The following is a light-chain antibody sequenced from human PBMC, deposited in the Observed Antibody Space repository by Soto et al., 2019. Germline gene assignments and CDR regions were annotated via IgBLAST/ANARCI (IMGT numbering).Light chain of an antibody. CDR1: SSDVGSYNL. CDR3: CSYAGRSTVI. V-gene: IGLV2-23*01. Sequence: QSALTQPASVSGSPGQSITISCTGTSSDVGSYNLVSWYQQHPGKAPKLMIYEGNKRPSGVSNRFSGSKSDNTAALPISGLQAEDEADYYCCSYAGRSTVIFGGGTKLTVL. CDR2: EGN. J-gene: IGLJ2*01.